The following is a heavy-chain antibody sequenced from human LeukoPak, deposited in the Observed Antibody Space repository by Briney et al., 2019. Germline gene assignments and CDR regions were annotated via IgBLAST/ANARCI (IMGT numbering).Heavy chain of an antibody. Sequence: GGSLRHSCAASGFTFSSYWMSWVRQAPGKGLEWVANIKQDGSEKYYVDSVKGRFTISRDNAKNSLYLQMNSLRAEDTAVYYCARELKYNWNDATIGYWGQGTLVTVSS. D-gene: IGHD1-20*01. CDR2: IKQDGSEK. CDR1: GFTFSSYW. CDR3: ARELKYNWNDATIGY. V-gene: IGHV3-7*01. J-gene: IGHJ4*02.